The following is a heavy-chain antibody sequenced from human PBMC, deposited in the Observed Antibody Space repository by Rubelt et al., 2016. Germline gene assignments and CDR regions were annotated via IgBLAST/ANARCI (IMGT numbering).Heavy chain of an antibody. CDR3: ARDRQWALDY. D-gene: IGHD1-26*01. CDR1: GYTFSDYS. Sequence: VQLVESGGDLVRPGGSLRLSCAASGYTFSDYSMNWVRQAPGKGLEWVSYIRVNDGVTYYADSVKGRFAISTDKAKNSLYLRMDSLKDEDTAVYYCARDRQWALDYWGQGTLVTVSS. J-gene: IGHJ4*02. V-gene: IGHV3-48*02. CDR2: IRVNDGVT.